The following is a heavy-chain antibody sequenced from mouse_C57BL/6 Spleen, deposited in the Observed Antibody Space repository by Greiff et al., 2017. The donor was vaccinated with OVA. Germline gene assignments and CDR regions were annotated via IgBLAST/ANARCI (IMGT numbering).Heavy chain of an antibody. D-gene: IGHD1-1*01. Sequence: VQLKESGPGLVKPSQSLSLTCSVTGYSITSGYYWNWIRQFPGNKLEWMGYISYDGSNNYNPSLKNRISITRDTSKNQFFLKLNSVTTEDTATYYCARALRGYFDVWGTGTTVTVSS. CDR2: ISYDGSN. CDR1: GYSITSGYY. V-gene: IGHV3-6*01. CDR3: ARALRGYFDV. J-gene: IGHJ1*03.